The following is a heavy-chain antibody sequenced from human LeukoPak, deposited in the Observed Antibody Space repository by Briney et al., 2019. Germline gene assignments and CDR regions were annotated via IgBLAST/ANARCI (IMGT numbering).Heavy chain of an antibody. CDR2: IYYSGNT. J-gene: IGHJ4*02. D-gene: IGHD3-10*01. CDR1: GGSITSDAYY. V-gene: IGHV4-39*07. CDR3: VRVLWFGEEEGNDY. Sequence: SETLSLTCTVSGGSITSDAYYWAWIRQPPGKGLEWIGSIYYSGNTYYNASLKSRLTISVDTSDNQFSLKLTSVTAADTAVYYCVRVLWFGEEEGNDYWSQGTLVTVSS.